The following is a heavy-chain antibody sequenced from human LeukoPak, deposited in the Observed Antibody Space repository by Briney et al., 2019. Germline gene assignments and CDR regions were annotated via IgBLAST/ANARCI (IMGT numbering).Heavy chain of an antibody. V-gene: IGHV4-59*01. J-gene: IGHJ4*02. CDR3: ARVDPDSSSTLEVFDY. CDR2: IYYSGST. CDR1: GGSINNYY. D-gene: IGHD6-6*01. Sequence: PSETLSLTCTVSGGSINNYYWSWIRQPPGKGLEWIGYIYYSGSTNYNPSLESRVTISVDTSKNQFSLKLSSVTAADTAVYYCARVDPDSSSTLEVFDYWGQGTLVTVSS.